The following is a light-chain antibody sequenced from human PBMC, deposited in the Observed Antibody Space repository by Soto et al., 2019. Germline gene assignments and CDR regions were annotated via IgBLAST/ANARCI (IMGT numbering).Light chain of an antibody. CDR3: QSYDSSVI. Sequence: NFILTQPHSVSESPGKTVTISCTRSSGSIADNYVQWYQQRPGSAPTIVIYEDKRRPSGVPDRFSGSIDSSSNSASLTISRLKTEDEADYYCQSYDSSVIFGGGTKLTVL. CDR1: SGSIADNY. CDR2: EDK. V-gene: IGLV6-57*04. J-gene: IGLJ2*01.